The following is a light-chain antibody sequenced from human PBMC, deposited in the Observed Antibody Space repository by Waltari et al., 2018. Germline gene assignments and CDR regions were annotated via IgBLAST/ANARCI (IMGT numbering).Light chain of an antibody. J-gene: IGKJ1*01. CDR2: GAS. Sequence: EIVLTQSPATLSVSPGERATLFCRASHSIRNNLAWYQQKPGQAPRLLIYGASTRATGIPARFSGSGSGTEFTLTISSLQSEDFAVYYCQQYGGSPLWTFGQGTKVEIK. CDR1: HSIRNN. CDR3: QQYGGSPLWT. V-gene: IGKV3-15*01.